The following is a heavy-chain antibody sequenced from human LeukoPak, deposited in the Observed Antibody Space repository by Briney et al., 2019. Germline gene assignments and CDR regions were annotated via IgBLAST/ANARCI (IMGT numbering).Heavy chain of an antibody. D-gene: IGHD3-3*01. J-gene: IGHJ4*02. CDR3: ARTYYDFWSGYLYYFDY. V-gene: IGHV4-4*07. CDR1: GGSISSYY. CDR2: IYTSGST. Sequence: SETLSLTCTVSGGSISSYYWSWIRQPAGKGLEWIGRIYTSGSTNYNPSLKSRVTMSVDTSKNQFSLKLSSVTAADTAVYYCARTYYDFWSGYLYYFDYWSQGTLVTVSS.